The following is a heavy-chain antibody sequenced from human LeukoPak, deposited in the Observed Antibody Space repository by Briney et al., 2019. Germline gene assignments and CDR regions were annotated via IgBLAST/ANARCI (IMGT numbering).Heavy chain of an antibody. CDR1: GFTFSSYE. J-gene: IGHJ4*02. D-gene: IGHD3-22*01. Sequence: PGGSLRLSCAASGFTFSSYEMNWVRQAPGKGLEWVAFIRYDGSNEYYADSVKGRFTISRDNSKNTLHLQMNSLRVEDTAVYYCARPMNEYDSSGFFHYWGQGTLVTVSS. CDR2: IRYDGSNE. CDR3: ARPMNEYDSSGFFHY. V-gene: IGHV3-30*02.